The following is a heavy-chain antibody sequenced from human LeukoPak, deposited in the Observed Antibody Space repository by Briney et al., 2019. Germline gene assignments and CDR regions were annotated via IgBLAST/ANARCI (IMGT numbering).Heavy chain of an antibody. V-gene: IGHV3-11*01. J-gene: IGHJ4*02. CDR2: ISSSASTI. Sequence: RGSLRLSCAASGFTFSDYYMRWIRQAPGRGRDGVSYISSSASTIHYASSGKGQRTIPRNNAKNSLYLQITSLRAEDTAVYHSAKEAVQETETTQYYFAYWAKEPLVTASS. CDR3: AKEAVQETETTQYYFAY. D-gene: IGHD1-7*01. CDR1: GFTFSDYY.